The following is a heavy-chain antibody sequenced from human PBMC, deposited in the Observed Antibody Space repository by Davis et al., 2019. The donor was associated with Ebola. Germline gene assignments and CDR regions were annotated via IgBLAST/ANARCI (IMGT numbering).Heavy chain of an antibody. CDR1: GFTFSRYT. J-gene: IGHJ6*02. CDR3: ARDEVRTYYDFWSGYSDYYYGMDV. D-gene: IGHD3-3*01. V-gene: IGHV3-21*01. Sequence: GESLKISCAASGFTFSRYTMNWVRQAPGKGLEWVSSISSSSSYIYYADSVKGRFTISRDNAKNSLYLQMNNLRAEDTALYYCARDEVRTYYDFWSGYSDYYYGMDVWGQGTTVTVSS. CDR2: ISSSSSYI.